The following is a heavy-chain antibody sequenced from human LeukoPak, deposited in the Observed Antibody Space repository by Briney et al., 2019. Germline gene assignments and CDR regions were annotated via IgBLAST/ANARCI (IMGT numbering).Heavy chain of an antibody. CDR2: ISGSGGST. V-gene: IGHV3-23*01. CDR3: AKGGVQHYFDY. Sequence: GGSLRLSCAASGFTVSSYAMSWVRQAPGKGLEWVSAISGSGGSTYYADSVKGRFTISSDNSKNTLYLQMNSLRAEDTAVYYCAKGGVQHYFDYWGQGTLVTVSS. CDR1: GFTVSSYA. J-gene: IGHJ4*02.